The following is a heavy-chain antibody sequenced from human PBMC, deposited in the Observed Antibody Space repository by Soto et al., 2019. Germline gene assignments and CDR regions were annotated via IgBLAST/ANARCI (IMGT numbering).Heavy chain of an antibody. CDR1: GYTFTRYY. CDR2: ISRSGGST. D-gene: IGHD6-13*01. J-gene: IGHJ4*02. CDR3: ARDAEDSSSRLDY. Sequence: QVQLVQSGAEVKKPGASVKVACKASGYTFTRYYMHWVRQAPGQGLEWMGIISRSGGSTNYAQKFPGRVTMTRDTSTSTVYMELSSLRSEDTAVYYCARDAEDSSSRLDYWGQGTLVTVSS. V-gene: IGHV1-46*01.